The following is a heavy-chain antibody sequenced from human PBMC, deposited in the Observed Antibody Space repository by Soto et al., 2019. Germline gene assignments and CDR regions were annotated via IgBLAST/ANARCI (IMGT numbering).Heavy chain of an antibody. CDR1: GGSISSGDYY. D-gene: IGHD4-17*01. V-gene: IGHV4-30-4*01. Sequence: SETLSLTCTVSGGSISSGDYYWSWIRQPPGKGLEWIGYIYYSGSTYYNPSLKSRVTTSVDTSKNQFSLKLSSVTAADTAVYYCARDDYGNNWFDPWGQGTLVTVSS. CDR2: IYYSGST. J-gene: IGHJ5*02. CDR3: ARDDYGNNWFDP.